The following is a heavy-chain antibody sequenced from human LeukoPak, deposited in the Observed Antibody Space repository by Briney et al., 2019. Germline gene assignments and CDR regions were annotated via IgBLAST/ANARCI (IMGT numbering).Heavy chain of an antibody. CDR1: GFDFSNRG. Sequence: GGSLRLSCAAAGFDFSNRGMSWVRQAPGKGLEWVSTVSTSGLSTYYTESVKDRFSISRDNSKKTLFLQMDSLKAEDTAVYFCAKHISTSPASAYDIWGQGTPVTVSS. D-gene: IGHD2/OR15-2a*01. CDR2: VSTSGLST. J-gene: IGHJ3*02. CDR3: AKHISTSPASAYDI. V-gene: IGHV3-23*01.